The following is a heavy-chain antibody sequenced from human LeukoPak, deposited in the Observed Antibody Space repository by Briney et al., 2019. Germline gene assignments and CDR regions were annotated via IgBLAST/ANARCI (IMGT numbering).Heavy chain of an antibody. V-gene: IGHV3-64*01. CDR1: GFTFSSYA. Sequence: PGGSLRLSCAASGFTFSSYAMHWVRQAPGKGLKYVSAISSNGGSTYYANSVKGRFTISRDNSKNTLYLQMGSLRAEDMAVYYCAKDYGGNSWYFDYWGQGTLVTVSS. CDR3: AKDYGGNSWYFDY. CDR2: ISSNGGST. D-gene: IGHD4-23*01. J-gene: IGHJ4*02.